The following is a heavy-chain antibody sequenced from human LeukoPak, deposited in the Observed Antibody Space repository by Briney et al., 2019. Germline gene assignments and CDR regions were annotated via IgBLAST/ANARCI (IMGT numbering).Heavy chain of an antibody. CDR2: IKYDGSYT. D-gene: IGHD3-3*01. CDR1: GFTLSLAW. V-gene: IGHV3-74*01. Sequence: GGSLRLSCATSGFTLSLAWMHWVRQAPGKGLEWVSRIKYDGSYTNYADSVKGRFTISRDIAKNTLYLQMNSLRAEDTGVYYCAKDHYWSIDYWGRGTLVTVSS. CDR3: AKDHYWSIDY. J-gene: IGHJ4*02.